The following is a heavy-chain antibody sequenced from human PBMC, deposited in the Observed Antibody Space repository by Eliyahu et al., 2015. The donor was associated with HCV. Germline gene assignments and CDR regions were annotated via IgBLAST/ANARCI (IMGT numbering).Heavy chain of an antibody. D-gene: IGHD6-6*01. V-gene: IGHV5-10-1*03. Sequence: EVQLVQSGAEVKKPGESLRISCKGSGYSFTSYWISWVRQMPGKGLEWMGRIDPSDSYTNYSPSFQGHVTISADKSISTAYLQWSSLKASDTAMYYCASTQIEYSSFYGMDVWGQGTTVTVSS. CDR1: GYSFTSYW. J-gene: IGHJ6*02. CDR2: IDPSDSYT. CDR3: ASTQIEYSSFYGMDV.